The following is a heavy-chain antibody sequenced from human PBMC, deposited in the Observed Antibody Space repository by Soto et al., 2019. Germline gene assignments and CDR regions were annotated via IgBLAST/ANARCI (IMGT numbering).Heavy chain of an antibody. V-gene: IGHV4-30-4*01. D-gene: IGHD2-21*02. CDR2: IYYSGGT. J-gene: IGHJ4*02. Sequence: SETLSLTCTVSGDSINTDYYWSWLRQPPGKGLEWIGHIYYSGGTFKNPSLQSRLTMSVDTSKNQFSLKLKSVTAADTALYFCARQRTSVVTQAYFDVWGPGSLVTVSS. CDR3: ARQRTSVVTQAYFDV. CDR1: GDSINTDYY.